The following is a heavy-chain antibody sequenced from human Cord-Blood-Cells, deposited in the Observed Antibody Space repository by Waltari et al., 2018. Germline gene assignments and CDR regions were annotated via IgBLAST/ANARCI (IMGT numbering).Heavy chain of an antibody. D-gene: IGHD2-15*01. CDR2: IYYSGST. J-gene: IGHJ5*02. CDR3: ARVERGVARAGFDP. V-gene: IGHV4-61*01. CDR1: GGSLSSGSYH. Sequence: QVQLQESGPGLVKPSETLSLTCPASGGSLSSGSYHGSWIRPPPGKGLEWIGYIYYSGSTNYNPSLKSRVTISVDTSKNQFSLKLSSVTAADTAVYYCARVERGVARAGFDPWGQGTLVTVSS.